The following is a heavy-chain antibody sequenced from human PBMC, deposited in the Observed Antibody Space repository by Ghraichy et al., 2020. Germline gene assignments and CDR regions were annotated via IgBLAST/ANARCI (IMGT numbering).Heavy chain of an antibody. D-gene: IGHD3-22*01. CDR3: ATISPPYYYDSSGYYSDY. J-gene: IGHJ4*02. Sequence: GGSPRLSCAASGFTFSSYSMNWVRQAPGKGLEWVSSISSSSSYIYYADSVKGRFTISRDNAKNSLYLQMNSLRAEDTAVYYCATISPPYYYDSSGYYSDYWGQGTLVTVSS. CDR1: GFTFSSYS. CDR2: ISSSSSYI. V-gene: IGHV3-21*01.